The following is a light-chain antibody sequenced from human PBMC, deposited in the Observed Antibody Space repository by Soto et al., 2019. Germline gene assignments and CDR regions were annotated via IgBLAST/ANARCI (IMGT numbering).Light chain of an antibody. CDR1: SSDVGGYNY. Sequence: QSALTQPASVSGSPGQSITISCTGTSSDVGGYNYVSWYQQHPGKAPKLMIYDVSNRPSGVSNRFSGSKSDNTASLTISGLQAEYEADYYCSSYTSSSTIVVFGGGTKLTVL. J-gene: IGLJ2*01. V-gene: IGLV2-14*01. CDR2: DVS. CDR3: SSYTSSSTIVV.